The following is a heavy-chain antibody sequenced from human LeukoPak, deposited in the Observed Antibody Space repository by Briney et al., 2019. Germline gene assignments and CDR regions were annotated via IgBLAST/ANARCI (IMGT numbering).Heavy chain of an antibody. Sequence: GGSLRLSCAASGFTFSGYAMSWVRQAPGKGLEWVSAISGSGGSTYYADSVKGRFTISRDNSKNTLYLQMNSLRAEDTAVYYCAKDGGFWSGYYPYWGQGTLVTVSS. CDR1: GFTFSGYA. D-gene: IGHD3-3*01. V-gene: IGHV3-23*01. CDR3: AKDGGFWSGYYPY. J-gene: IGHJ4*02. CDR2: ISGSGGST.